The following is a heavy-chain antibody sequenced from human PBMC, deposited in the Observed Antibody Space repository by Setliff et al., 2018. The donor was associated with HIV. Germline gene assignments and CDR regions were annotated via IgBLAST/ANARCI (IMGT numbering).Heavy chain of an antibody. D-gene: IGHD1-26*01. Sequence: SETLSLTCAVSGYSISSGYYWGWLRQPPGKGLEWIGSIYHSGSTYYNPSLKSRGTISVDTSKNQFSLKLNSVNATDTAVSDCARKANSGSTTPGPGFDYWGQGTLGTVSS. CDR3: ARKANSGSTTPGPGFDY. CDR1: GYSISSGYY. J-gene: IGHJ4*02. V-gene: IGHV4-38-2*01. CDR2: IYHSGST.